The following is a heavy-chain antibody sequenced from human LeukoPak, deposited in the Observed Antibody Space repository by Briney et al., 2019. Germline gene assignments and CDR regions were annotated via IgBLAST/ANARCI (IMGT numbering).Heavy chain of an antibody. V-gene: IGHV1-18*01. CDR1: GYIFINHG. D-gene: IGHD3-16*01. J-gene: IGHJ4*02. Sequence: ASVKVSCKASGYIFINHGIAWVRQAPGQGLEYMGWISAYNGNTDYAQNLQGRVTMTTATSTTTAYMELRSLTSDDTAVYYCARWGPSPSDYWGQGTLVTVSS. CDR2: ISAYNGNT. CDR3: ARWGPSPSDY.